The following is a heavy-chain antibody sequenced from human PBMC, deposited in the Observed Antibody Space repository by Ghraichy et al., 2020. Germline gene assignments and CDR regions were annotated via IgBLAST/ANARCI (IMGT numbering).Heavy chain of an antibody. CDR2: INHSGST. J-gene: IGHJ3*02. V-gene: IGHV4-34*01. Sequence: TLSLTCAVYGGSFSGYYWSWIRQPPGKGLEWIGEINHSGSTNYNPSLKSRVTISVDTSKNQFSLKLSSVTAADTAVYYCASDLSGSYGGNAFDIWGQGTMVTVSS. CDR3: ASDLSGSYGGNAFDI. D-gene: IGHD1-26*01. CDR1: GGSFSGYY.